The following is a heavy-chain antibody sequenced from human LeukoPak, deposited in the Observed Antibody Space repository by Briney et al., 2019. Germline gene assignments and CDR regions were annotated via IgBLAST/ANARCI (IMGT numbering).Heavy chain of an antibody. CDR1: GYTFTSYA. CDR3: ARDGDCSGGSCYNNNWFDP. Sequence: ASVKVSCKASGYTFTSYAMHWVRQAPGQSLEWMGWINAGNGNTIYSQKFQGRVTITRDTSASTAYMELSSLRSEDTAVYYCARDGDCSGGSCYNNNWFDPWGQGTLVTVSS. CDR2: INAGNGNT. V-gene: IGHV1-3*01. D-gene: IGHD2-15*01. J-gene: IGHJ5*02.